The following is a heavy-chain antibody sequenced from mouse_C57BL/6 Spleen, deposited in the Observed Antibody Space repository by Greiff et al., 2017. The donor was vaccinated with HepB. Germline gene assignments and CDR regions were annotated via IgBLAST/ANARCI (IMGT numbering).Heavy chain of an antibody. CDR3: ARGIYYYGSVGY. V-gene: IGHV1-55*01. J-gene: IGHJ2*01. CDR1: GYTFTSYW. Sequence: VQLQQPGAELVKPGASVKMSCKASGYTFTSYWITWVKLRPGQGLEWIGDIYPGSGSTNYNEKFKSKATLTVDTSSSTAYMQLSSLTSEDSAVYYCARGIYYYGSVGYWGQGTTLTVSS. D-gene: IGHD1-1*01. CDR2: IYPGSGST.